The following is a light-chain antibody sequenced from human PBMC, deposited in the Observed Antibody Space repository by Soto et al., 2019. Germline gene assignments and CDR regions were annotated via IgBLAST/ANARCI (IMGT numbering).Light chain of an antibody. CDR2: GAS. CDR1: QSVSGN. V-gene: IGKV3-15*01. CDR3: QQYNNWPQT. Sequence: EIVMTQSPATLSVSPGERATLSCRASQSVSGNLAWYQQKPGQAPRLLIYGASTRSTVIPARFSGSGSGTDFTLTISSLQSEDFAVYYRQQYNNWPQTFGQGTKVEIK. J-gene: IGKJ1*01.